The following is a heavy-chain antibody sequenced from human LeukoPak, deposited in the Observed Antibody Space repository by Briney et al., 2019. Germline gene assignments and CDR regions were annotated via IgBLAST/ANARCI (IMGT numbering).Heavy chain of an antibody. CDR3: ARDYNYGELDY. CDR1: GGTFSSYA. V-gene: IGHV1-69*04. J-gene: IGHJ4*02. D-gene: IGHD4-17*01. Sequence: GASVKVSCKASGGTFSSYAISWVRQAPGQGLEWMGRIIPILGIANYAQKFQGRVTITADKSTSTAYMELSSLRSEDTAVYYCARDYNYGELDYWGQGTLVTVSS. CDR2: IIPILGIA.